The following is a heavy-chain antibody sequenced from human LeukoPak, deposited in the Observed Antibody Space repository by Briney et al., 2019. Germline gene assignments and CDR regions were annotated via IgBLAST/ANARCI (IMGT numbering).Heavy chain of an antibody. Sequence: ASVKVSCKASGYTFTSYGISWVRQAPGQGLEWMGWISAYNGNTNYAQKLQGRVTMITDTSTSTAYMELRSLRSDDTAVYYCARVLYYYGSGSYSAPPYYYYYYMDVWGKGTTVTVSS. J-gene: IGHJ6*03. CDR1: GYTFTSYG. CDR2: ISAYNGNT. D-gene: IGHD3-10*01. CDR3: ARVLYYYGSGSYSAPPYYYYYYMDV. V-gene: IGHV1-18*01.